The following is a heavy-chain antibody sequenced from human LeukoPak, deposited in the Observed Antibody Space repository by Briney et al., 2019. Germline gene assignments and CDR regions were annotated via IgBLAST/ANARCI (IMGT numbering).Heavy chain of an antibody. D-gene: IGHD5-12*01. V-gene: IGHV1-2*02. J-gene: IGHJ4*02. CDR3: ASGYSGYDLNY. CDR1: DFRDYY. CDR2: INPKSGDT. Sequence: ASVKVSCKTSDFRDYYMNWVRLGPGQGLEWLGWINPKSGDTDYAQKFQGRVTMTRDTSISTAYMELSGLKPDDTAIYFCASGYSGYDLNYWGQGTQVTVSS.